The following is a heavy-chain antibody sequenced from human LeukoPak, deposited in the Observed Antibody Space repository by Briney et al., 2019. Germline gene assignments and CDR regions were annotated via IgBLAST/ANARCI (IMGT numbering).Heavy chain of an antibody. CDR3: AREIYSSSWYWFDP. J-gene: IGHJ5*02. D-gene: IGHD6-13*01. V-gene: IGHV4-59*12. Sequence: KPSETLSLTCTVSGGSISSYYWSWIRQPPGKGLEWIGYIYYSGSTNYNPSLKSRVTISVDTSENQFSLKLSSVTAADTAVYYCAREIYSSSWYWFDPWGQGTLVTVSS. CDR1: GGSISSYY. CDR2: IYYSGST.